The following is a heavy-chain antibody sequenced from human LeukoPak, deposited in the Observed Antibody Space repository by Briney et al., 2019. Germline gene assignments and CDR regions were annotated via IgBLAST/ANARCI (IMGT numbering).Heavy chain of an antibody. Sequence: SETLSLTCTVSGGSISSGDYYWSWIRQPPGKGLEWIGYIYYSGSTYYNPSLKSRVTMSVDTSKNQFSLKLSSVTAADTAVYYCARSHYDILTGYYNPLSFDYWGQGTLVTVSS. CDR2: IYYSGST. D-gene: IGHD3-9*01. CDR3: ARSHYDILTGYYNPLSFDY. V-gene: IGHV4-30-4*01. CDR1: GGSISSGDYY. J-gene: IGHJ4*02.